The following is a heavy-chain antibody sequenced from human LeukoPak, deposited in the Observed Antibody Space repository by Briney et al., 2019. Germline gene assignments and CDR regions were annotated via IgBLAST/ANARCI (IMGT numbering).Heavy chain of an antibody. CDR1: GGPFGVYY. CDR2: INHSGST. D-gene: IGHD3-10*01. J-gene: IGHJ4*02. Sequence: PSETLSLTCVVYGGPFGVYYWSWVRQPPGKGLEWIGEINHSGSTNYSPSLKSRVTISVDTSKNHFSLKLSSVTAADTAVYYCAGPGAGDLDYWGQGTLVTVSS. CDR3: AGPGAGDLDY. V-gene: IGHV4-34*01.